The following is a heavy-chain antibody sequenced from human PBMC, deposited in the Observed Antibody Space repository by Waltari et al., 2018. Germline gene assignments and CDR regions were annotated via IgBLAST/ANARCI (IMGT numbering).Heavy chain of an antibody. V-gene: IGHV4-4*07. Sequence: QVQLQESGPGLVKPSETLSLTCTVSGGSISSYYWSWIRQLAGKGLEWIGRIYSSGSTDYNPSLTSRVTMSVDTSKNQFALKLSSVTAADTAVYYCARGGWAAAGTIDDWGQGTLVTVSS. CDR1: GGSISSYY. D-gene: IGHD6-13*01. J-gene: IGHJ4*02. CDR3: ARGGWAAAGTIDD. CDR2: IYSSGST.